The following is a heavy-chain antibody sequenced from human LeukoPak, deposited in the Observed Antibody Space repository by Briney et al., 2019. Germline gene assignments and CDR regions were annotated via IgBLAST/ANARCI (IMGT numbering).Heavy chain of an antibody. CDR1: GFTSGTYW. D-gene: IGHD6-19*01. CDR2: IKQDGSEK. V-gene: IGHV3-7*01. CDR3: ARDRGSSGWYEFDY. J-gene: IGHJ4*02. Sequence: GGSLRLSCAASGFTSGTYWMSWVRQAPGKGLEWVANIKQDGSEKYYVDSVRGRFTISRDNAKNSLCLQVNSLRAEDTAVYYCARDRGSSGWYEFDYWGQGTLVTVSS.